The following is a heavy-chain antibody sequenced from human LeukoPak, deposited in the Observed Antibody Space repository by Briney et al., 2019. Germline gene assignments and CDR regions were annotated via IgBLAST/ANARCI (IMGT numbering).Heavy chain of an antibody. Sequence: SETLSLTCAVSGGSISSGGYSWSWIRQPPGKGLEWIGSIYSSGSTYYNSSLKSRVTISIDTSKNQVSLKMSFVAAADTAVYYCAKSDGYGLIDYWGQGTLVTVSS. CDR3: AKSDGYGLIDY. D-gene: IGHD2-21*02. CDR1: GGSISSGGYS. V-gene: IGHV4-30-2*03. CDR2: IYSSGST. J-gene: IGHJ4*01.